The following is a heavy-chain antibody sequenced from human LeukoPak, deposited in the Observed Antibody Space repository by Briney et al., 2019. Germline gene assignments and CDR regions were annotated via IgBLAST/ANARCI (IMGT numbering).Heavy chain of an antibody. CDR1: GFTFSRYG. CDR3: AKVAGYGGSYFLVYFFVY. V-gene: IGHV3-30*18. Sequence: PGGSLRLSCAASGFTFSRYGMHWVRQAPGKGLDWVAVISYDGSNTYYGDSEKGRFTISRDISKNTLYLQMNSLRAEDTALYYCAKVAGYGGSYFLVYFFVYWGEGTLVTVS. J-gene: IGHJ4*02. D-gene: IGHD1-26*01. CDR2: ISYDGSNT.